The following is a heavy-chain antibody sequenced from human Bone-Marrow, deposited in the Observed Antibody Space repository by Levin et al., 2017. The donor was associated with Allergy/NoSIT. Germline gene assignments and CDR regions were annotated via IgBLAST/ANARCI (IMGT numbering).Heavy chain of an antibody. CDR1: GFSVSNNY. CDR2: IYSVGST. CDR3: ARGGLGANHY. J-gene: IGHJ4*02. Sequence: PGGSLRLSCAASGFSVSNNYMRWVRQAPGKGLEWVSLIYSVGSTYYADSVKGRFTISRDNSKNTLYLQMNSLRGEDTAIYYCARGGLGANHYWGQGTRVTVSS. V-gene: IGHV3-66*01. D-gene: IGHD5-12*01.